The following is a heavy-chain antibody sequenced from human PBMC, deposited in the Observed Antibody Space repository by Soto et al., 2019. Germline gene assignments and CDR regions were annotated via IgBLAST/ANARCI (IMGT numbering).Heavy chain of an antibody. V-gene: IGHV3-NL1*01. CDR3: AKDKDWSGVYGMDV. CDR2: INGGSTT. D-gene: IGHD3-3*01. J-gene: IGHJ6*02. Sequence: QVQLVESGGGVVQPGRSLRLSCAASGFTFSSYGMHWVRQAPGKGLEWVTAINGGSTTYYADSVKGRFTISRDNSKNTLYLQMNSLRAEDTAVYYCAKDKDWSGVYGMDVWGQGTTVTVSS. CDR1: GFTFSSYG.